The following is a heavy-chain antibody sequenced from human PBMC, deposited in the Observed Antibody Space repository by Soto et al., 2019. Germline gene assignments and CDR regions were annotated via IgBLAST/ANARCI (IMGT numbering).Heavy chain of an antibody. Sequence: SETLSLTCTVAGGSSSSSSYCWGWIRQPPGKGLEWIGRIYSSGSTNYNPSLKSRVTISVDMSKNQVSLKLSSVTAADTAVYYCARRATFMDVWGKGTTVTVSS. V-gene: IGHV4-39*07. J-gene: IGHJ6*03. CDR3: ARRATFMDV. D-gene: IGHD5-12*01. CDR1: GGSSSSSSYC. CDR2: IYSSGST.